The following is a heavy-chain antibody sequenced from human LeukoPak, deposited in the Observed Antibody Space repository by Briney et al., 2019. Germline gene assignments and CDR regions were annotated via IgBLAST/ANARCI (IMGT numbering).Heavy chain of an antibody. V-gene: IGHV1-24*01. CDR1: GYTLTELS. D-gene: IGHD3-22*01. J-gene: IGHJ4*02. Sequence: VASVKVSCKVSGYTLTELSMHWVRQAPGKGLEWMGGFDPEDGETIYAQKFQGRVTMTEHTSTDTAYMELSSLRSEDTAVYYCAIIHTADSSGYYFDYWGQGTLVTVSS. CDR3: AIIHTADSSGYYFDY. CDR2: FDPEDGET.